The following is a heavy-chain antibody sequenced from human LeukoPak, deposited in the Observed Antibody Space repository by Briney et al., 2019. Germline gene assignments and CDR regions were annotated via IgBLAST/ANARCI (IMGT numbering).Heavy chain of an antibody. V-gene: IGHV4-4*07. CDR3: ARGYYDSSGYRSPKEGSFDY. Sequence: PSETLSLTCTVSGGSISSYYWSWIRQPAGKGLEWIGRIYTSGSTNYNPSLKSRVTMSVDTSKNQFSLKLSSVTAADTAVYYCARGYYDSSGYRSPKEGSFDYWGQGTLVTVSS. CDR1: GGSISSYY. CDR2: IYTSGST. J-gene: IGHJ4*02. D-gene: IGHD3-22*01.